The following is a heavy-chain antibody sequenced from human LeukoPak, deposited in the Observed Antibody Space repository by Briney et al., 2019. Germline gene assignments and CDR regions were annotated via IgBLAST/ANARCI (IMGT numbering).Heavy chain of an antibody. CDR3: ARRGPTLDY. CDR1: GYTFTSYD. Sequence: APVKVSCKTSGYTFTSYDINWVRQATGQGLEWMGWMNPNSGHTGYAQKFQGRVTMTRNTSISTAYMELSSLRSEDTAVYYCARRGPTLDYWGQGTLVTVSS. V-gene: IGHV1-8*01. D-gene: IGHD3-10*01. J-gene: IGHJ4*02. CDR2: MNPNSGHT.